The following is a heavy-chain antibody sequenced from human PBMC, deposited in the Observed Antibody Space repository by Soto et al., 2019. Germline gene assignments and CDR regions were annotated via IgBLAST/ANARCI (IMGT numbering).Heavy chain of an antibody. V-gene: IGHV3-30*18. J-gene: IGHJ4*02. Sequence: GGSLRLSCSASGFTFISYGMHWFRQAPGKGLEWVAVISDDGSNKYYADSVKGRFTISRDNSKNTLYLQMNSLRAEDTAVYYCAKEGYYDSSGYFAPDYWGQGTLVTVSS. CDR3: AKEGYYDSSGYFAPDY. CDR2: ISDDGSNK. D-gene: IGHD3-22*01. CDR1: GFTFISYG.